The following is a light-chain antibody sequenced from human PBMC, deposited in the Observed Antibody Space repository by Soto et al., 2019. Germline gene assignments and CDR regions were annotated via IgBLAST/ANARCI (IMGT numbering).Light chain of an antibody. Sequence: DIQMTQSPSTLSASVGDRVTITCRASQSISSWLAWYQQKPGKAPKLLIYAASSLESGVPSRFSGSGSGTEFTLTISSLQPEDFATYYCQQYNSYSLWTFGQGTKVDIK. CDR1: QSISSW. V-gene: IGKV1-5*01. CDR2: AAS. J-gene: IGKJ1*01. CDR3: QQYNSYSLWT.